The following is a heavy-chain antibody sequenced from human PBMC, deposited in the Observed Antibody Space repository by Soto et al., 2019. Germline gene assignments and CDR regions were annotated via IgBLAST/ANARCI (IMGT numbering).Heavy chain of an antibody. CDR2: IIPIFGIP. Sequence: QVQLVQSGAEVKKPGSSVKVSCKASGGTFSRYSITWVRQAPGHGLEWIGRIIPIFGIPTYAQKFQGRVTITADKSTSTAYMDLSSLKSADTAFYFCAKEDRDRGTGLLPAAIAGMDVWGKGTTVTVS. J-gene: IGHJ6*04. CDR3: AKEDRDRGTGLLPAAIAGMDV. CDR1: GGTFSRYS. D-gene: IGHD2-2*01. V-gene: IGHV1-69*08.